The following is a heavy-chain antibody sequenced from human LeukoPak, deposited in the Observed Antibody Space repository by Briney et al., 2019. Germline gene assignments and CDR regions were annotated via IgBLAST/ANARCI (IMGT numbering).Heavy chain of an antibody. D-gene: IGHD6-13*01. Sequence: PSETLSLTCTVSGGSISSSSYYWGWIRQPPGKGLEWIGSIYYSGSTYYNPSLKSRVTISVDTSKNQFSLKLSSVTAADTAVYYCAGTPVGAAAGIGWFDPWGQGILVTVSS. CDR3: AGTPVGAAAGIGWFDP. J-gene: IGHJ5*02. CDR2: IYYSGST. CDR1: GGSISSSSYY. V-gene: IGHV4-39*01.